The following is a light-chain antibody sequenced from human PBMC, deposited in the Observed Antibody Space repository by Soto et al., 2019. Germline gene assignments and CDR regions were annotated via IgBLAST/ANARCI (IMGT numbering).Light chain of an antibody. Sequence: EIVMTQSPATLSVSPGERATLSFRSSQSVKTFLVWYQQRPGQAPRLLIHDASHRAAGIPARFSGSGFGTDFTLTISSLEPEDAAVYYCQQRSNWPPITFGQGTRLQIK. V-gene: IGKV3-11*01. CDR2: DAS. J-gene: IGKJ5*01. CDR3: QQRSNWPPIT. CDR1: QSVKTF.